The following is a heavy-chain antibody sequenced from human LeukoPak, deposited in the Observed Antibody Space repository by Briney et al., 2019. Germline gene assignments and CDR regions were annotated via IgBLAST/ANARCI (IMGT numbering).Heavy chain of an antibody. Sequence: PGGSLRLSYAASGISFSTYWMTWVRQAPGKGLEWVSSISSSSSYIYYADSVKGRFTISRDNAKNSLYLQMNSLRAEDTAVYYCARASGSSWYLAFDIWGQGTMVTVSS. D-gene: IGHD6-13*01. CDR3: ARASGSSWYLAFDI. CDR1: GISFSTYW. J-gene: IGHJ3*02. CDR2: ISSSSSYI. V-gene: IGHV3-21*01.